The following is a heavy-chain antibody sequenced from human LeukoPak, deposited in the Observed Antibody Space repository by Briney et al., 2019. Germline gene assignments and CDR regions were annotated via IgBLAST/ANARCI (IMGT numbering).Heavy chain of an antibody. V-gene: IGHV3-21*01. J-gene: IGHJ4*02. D-gene: IGHD3-9*01. Sequence: GGSLRLSCAASGFTFTSYSMNWVRQAPGKGLEWVSSITNSGSYIYYADSVKGRFTVSRDNAKHSLYLQMDSLRVEDTAVYYCARDRGHNYDALTGYYLGNYFDYWGQGTLVTVSS. CDR3: ARDRGHNYDALTGYYLGNYFDY. CDR1: GFTFTSYS. CDR2: ITNSGSYI.